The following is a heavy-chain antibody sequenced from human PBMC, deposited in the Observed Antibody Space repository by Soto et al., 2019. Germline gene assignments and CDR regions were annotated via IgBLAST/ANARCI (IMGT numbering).Heavy chain of an antibody. V-gene: IGHV3-66*01. J-gene: IGHJ4*02. D-gene: IGHD3-10*01. CDR3: ATGGLRGVLTY. CDR1: EFTISAKY. CDR2: ITSGGDT. Sequence: GGSLRLSCAASEFTISAKYMTWVRQAPGKGLEWVSIITSGGDTYYADSVKGRFSVSRDNSKNTLYLQMNSLRAEDTAVYHCATGGLRGVLTYWGQGTLVTVSS.